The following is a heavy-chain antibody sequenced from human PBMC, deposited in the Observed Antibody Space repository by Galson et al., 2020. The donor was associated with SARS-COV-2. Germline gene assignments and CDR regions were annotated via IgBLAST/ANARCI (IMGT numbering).Heavy chain of an antibody. CDR2: ITASGFST. CDR1: GFTFSSSA. J-gene: IGHJ4*02. V-gene: IGHV3-23*01. CDR3: AKTGSYSNGPYYFDY. D-gene: IGHD5-18*01. Sequence: TGGSLRLSCATSGFTFSSSAMSWVRQAPGKGLAWVSAITASGFSTDYADSVKGRFTISRDNSKNTLYLQMNSLSPEDTAVYFCAKTGSYSNGPYYFDYWGQGTLVTVSS.